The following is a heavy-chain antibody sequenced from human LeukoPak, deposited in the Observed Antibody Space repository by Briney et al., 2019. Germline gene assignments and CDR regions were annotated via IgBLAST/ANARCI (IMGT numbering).Heavy chain of an antibody. D-gene: IGHD1-26*01. V-gene: IGHV1-18*01. CDR3: ARAGSGSYYGYYYYYMDV. CDR2: ISAYNGNT. J-gene: IGHJ6*03. CDR1: GYTFTSYG. Sequence: ASVKVSCKASGYTFTSYGISWVRQAPGQGLEGMGWISAYNGNTNYAQKLQGRVTMTTDTSTSTAYMELRSLRSDDTAVYYCARAGSGSYYGYYYYYMDVWGKGTTVTVSS.